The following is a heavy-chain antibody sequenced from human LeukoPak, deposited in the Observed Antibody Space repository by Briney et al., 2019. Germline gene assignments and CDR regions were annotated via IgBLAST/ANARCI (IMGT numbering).Heavy chain of an antibody. Sequence: PSETLSLTCTVSVSGDSFSSYHWSWLRQPPGKGLEWIGCISSSGRTSYNPSLKSRVTISVDTSKNQFSLKLSSVTAADTAVYYCARVGRGDHTWGSYYCDHWGQGTLVSVSS. V-gene: IGHV4-59*01. CDR2: ISSSGRT. CDR3: ARVGRGDHTWGSYYCDH. J-gene: IGHJ4*02. D-gene: IGHD3-16*01. CDR1: GDSFSSYH.